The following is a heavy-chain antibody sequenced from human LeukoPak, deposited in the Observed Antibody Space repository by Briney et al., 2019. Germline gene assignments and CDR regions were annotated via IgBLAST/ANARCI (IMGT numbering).Heavy chain of an antibody. V-gene: IGHV3-21*01. Sequence: GGSLRLSCAASGFTFSSYSMNWVRQAPGKGLEWVSSISSSSSYIYYADSVKGRFTISRDNAKNSLYLQMNSLRDEDTAVYYCARDISASSGYPDYWGQGTLVTVSS. CDR1: GFTFSSYS. CDR2: ISSSSSYI. J-gene: IGHJ4*02. D-gene: IGHD3-22*01. CDR3: ARDISASSGYPDY.